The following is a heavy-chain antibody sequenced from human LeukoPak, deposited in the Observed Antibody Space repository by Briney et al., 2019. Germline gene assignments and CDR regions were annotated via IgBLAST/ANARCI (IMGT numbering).Heavy chain of an antibody. J-gene: IGHJ4*02. CDR3: TRGKGDQGWY. Sequence: GGSLRLSCTGSGFTFGDYAMSWFRQAPGKGPEWVGFIRSKAYGGTTEYAASVKGRFTISRDDSKSIAYLQMNSLETEDTAVYYCTRGKGDQGWYWGQGTLVTVSS. V-gene: IGHV3-49*03. CDR1: GFTFGDYA. D-gene: IGHD2-15*01. CDR2: IRSKAYGGTT.